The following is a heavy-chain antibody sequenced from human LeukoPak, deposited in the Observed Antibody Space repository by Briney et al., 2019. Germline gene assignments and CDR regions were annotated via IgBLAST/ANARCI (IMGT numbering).Heavy chain of an antibody. CDR2: IYYSGST. Sequence: SETLSLTCTVSGGSISSYYWSWIRQPPGKGLEWIGYIYYSGSTNYNPSLKSRVTISVDTSKNQFSLKLSSVTAADTAVYYCASMDTAMALGYFGYWGQGTLVTVSS. V-gene: IGHV4-59*01. J-gene: IGHJ4*02. D-gene: IGHD5-18*01. CDR3: ASMDTAMALGYFGY. CDR1: GGSISSYY.